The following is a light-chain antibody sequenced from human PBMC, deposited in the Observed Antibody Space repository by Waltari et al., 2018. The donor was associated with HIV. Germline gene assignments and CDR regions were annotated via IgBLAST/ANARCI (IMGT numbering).Light chain of an antibody. Sequence: QPVLTQPPSASGTPGQRVTISCSGSSSTIENDNVYWYQQFPGAAPKLLIYKDTQRPSGVPDRFTGSKSGTSASLAIGGLRSEDEADYYCVGWDSRLRGYVFGTGTKVTVL. CDR1: SSTIENDN. CDR3: VGWDSRLRGYV. J-gene: IGLJ1*01. V-gene: IGLV1-47*01. CDR2: KDT.